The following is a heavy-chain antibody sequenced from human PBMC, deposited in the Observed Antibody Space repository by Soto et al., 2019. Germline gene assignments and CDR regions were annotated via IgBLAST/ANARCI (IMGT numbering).Heavy chain of an antibody. CDR3: AHVFNSNSGSYRYFDY. CDR1: GFSLYTGGVG. Sequence: QITLKESGPTLVKPTQTLTLTCTFSGFSLYTGGVGVGWIRQPPGEALDWLALIYWDDVERYSPSLRSRLTITKDNSKNQVFLTMTNMDPVDTATYYCAHVFNSNSGSYRYFDYWGQGTLVTVSS. V-gene: IGHV2-5*02. D-gene: IGHD3-16*02. CDR2: IYWDDVE. J-gene: IGHJ4*02.